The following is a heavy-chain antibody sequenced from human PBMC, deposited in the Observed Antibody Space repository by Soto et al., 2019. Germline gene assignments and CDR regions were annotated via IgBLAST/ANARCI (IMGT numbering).Heavy chain of an antibody. Sequence: EVQWVESGGGLVQPGGSLRLSCAASGFTVSTKYMSWVRQAPGKGLERVSVIYSGGSTFYADSVRGRFTISRDNSKNTVNLHMNSLRAEDTAVYYCARDPWAADYWGQGTLVTVSS. CDR1: GFTVSTKY. D-gene: IGHD3-16*01. V-gene: IGHV3-66*01. J-gene: IGHJ4*02. CDR3: ARDPWAADY. CDR2: IYSGGST.